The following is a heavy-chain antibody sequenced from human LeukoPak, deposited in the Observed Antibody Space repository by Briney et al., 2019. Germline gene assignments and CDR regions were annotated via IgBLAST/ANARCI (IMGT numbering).Heavy chain of an antibody. CDR1: GGSISSGGYS. J-gene: IGHJ6*02. D-gene: IGHD5-12*01. V-gene: IGHV4-31*03. CDR3: ARGEVAARYYYYGMDV. Sequence: SETLSLTCTVSGGSISSGGYSWSWIRQHPGKGLEWIGYIYYSGSTYYNPSLKSRVTISVDTSKNQFSLKLSSVTAADTAVYYCARGEVAARYYYYGMDVWGQGTTVTVSS. CDR2: IYYSGST.